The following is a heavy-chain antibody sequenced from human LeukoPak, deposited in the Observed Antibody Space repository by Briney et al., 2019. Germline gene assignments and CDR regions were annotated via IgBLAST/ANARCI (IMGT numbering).Heavy chain of an antibody. Sequence: PGGSLRLSCAASGFTFSSYGMHWVRQAPGKGLEWVSSISSSSSYIYYADSVKGRFTISRDNAKNSLYLQMNSLRAEDTAVYYCARAGLLWFGDSWEAFDIWGQGTMVTVSS. V-gene: IGHV3-21*01. CDR1: GFTFSSYG. J-gene: IGHJ3*02. CDR2: ISSSSSYI. CDR3: ARAGLLWFGDSWEAFDI. D-gene: IGHD3-10*01.